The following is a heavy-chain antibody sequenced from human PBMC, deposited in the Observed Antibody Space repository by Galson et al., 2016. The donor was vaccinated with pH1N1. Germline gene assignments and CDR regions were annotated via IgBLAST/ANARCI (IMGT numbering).Heavy chain of an antibody. CDR3: ARVGAYGAFALLMHNWFDP. J-gene: IGHJ5*02. CDR1: GFTFNCYE. V-gene: IGHV3-7*01. Sequence: SLRLSCAASGFTFNCYEMNWVRQAPGKGLEWVANINQEGTEKRYVDSVKGRFTVSRDNAKNSVYLQMSRPRVDDTAVYYCARVGAYGAFALLMHNWFDPWGQGTLVTVSS. CDR2: INQEGTEK. D-gene: IGHD4-17*01.